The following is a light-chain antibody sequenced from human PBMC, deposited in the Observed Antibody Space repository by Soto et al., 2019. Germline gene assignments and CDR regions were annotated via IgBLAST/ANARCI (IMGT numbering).Light chain of an antibody. V-gene: IGKV1-5*03. CDR2: KAS. CDR3: QQYNSFPWT. Sequence: DIQITQSPSTLSASVGDGVTITCRASQSFSSWLAWYQQKPGKAPKLLIYKASSLQSGVPSRFSGSGSGTEFTLTISSLQPDDFATYYCQQYNSFPWTFGQGTKVDIK. J-gene: IGKJ1*01. CDR1: QSFSSW.